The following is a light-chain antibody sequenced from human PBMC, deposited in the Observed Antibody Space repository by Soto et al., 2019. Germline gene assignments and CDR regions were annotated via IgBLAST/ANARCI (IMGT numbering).Light chain of an antibody. J-gene: IGKJ2*01. V-gene: IGKV3-15*01. Sequence: EIVMTQSPATLSVSPGERATLSCRASQRVSSNLAWYQQKPGQAPRLLIYGASTRATGIPARFSGSGSGTEFTLAISSLQSVDFAAYYCQQYNNWPPYTFGQGTKLEIK. CDR3: QQYNNWPPYT. CDR2: GAS. CDR1: QRVSSN.